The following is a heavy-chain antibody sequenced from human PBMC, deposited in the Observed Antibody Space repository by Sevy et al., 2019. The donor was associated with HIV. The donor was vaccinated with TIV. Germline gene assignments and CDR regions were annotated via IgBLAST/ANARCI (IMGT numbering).Heavy chain of an antibody. Sequence: ASVKVSCKASGYTFTGYYMHWVRQAPGQGLEWMGWINPDSGGPNYAPKFQGRVTLTRDTSISTAYMELSRLKSDDTAVYYCVRDDRDGYFYYWGQGTLVTVSS. CDR1: GYTFTGYY. J-gene: IGHJ4*02. CDR2: INPDSGGP. CDR3: VRDDRDGYFYY. V-gene: IGHV1-2*02.